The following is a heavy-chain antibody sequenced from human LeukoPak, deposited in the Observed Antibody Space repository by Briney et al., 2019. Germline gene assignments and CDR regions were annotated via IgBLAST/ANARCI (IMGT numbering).Heavy chain of an antibody. V-gene: IGHV3-23*01. J-gene: IGHJ4*02. CDR1: GFTFSSYA. CDR2: ISANGRIT. Sequence: GRSLRLSCAASGFTFSSYAMSWVRQAPGKGLEWVSGISANGRITYYGDSLKGRFNISRDNSKTTVYLQMHSLRVEDTAIYYCAKGGYSGYRPLTFFDSWGQGTLVSVSS. D-gene: IGHD5-12*01. CDR3: AKGGYSGYRPLTFFDS.